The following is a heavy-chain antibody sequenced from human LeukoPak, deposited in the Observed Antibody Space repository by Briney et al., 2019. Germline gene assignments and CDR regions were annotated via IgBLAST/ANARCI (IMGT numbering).Heavy chain of an antibody. CDR3: TGDATYYLRYGYFDY. CDR1: RFTVTDKY. J-gene: IGHJ4*02. CDR2: INNVASHI. V-gene: IGHV3-21*01. D-gene: IGHD2/OR15-2a*01. Sequence: GGSLRLSCAGSRFTVTDKYMSWVRQAPGKGLEWVSSINNVASHIYYAGSVRGRFTISRDNAKNSVYLQMNSLRAEDTAVYYCTGDATYYLRYGYFDYWGQGTPVTVSS.